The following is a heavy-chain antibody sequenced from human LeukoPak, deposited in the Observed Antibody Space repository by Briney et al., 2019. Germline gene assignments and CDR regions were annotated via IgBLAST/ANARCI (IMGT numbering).Heavy chain of an antibody. J-gene: IGHJ5*02. Sequence: SETLSLTCTVSGGSISSSNWWSWVRQPPGKGLEWIGEIYHSGSTNYNPSLKSRVTISVDKSKNQFSLKLSSVTAADTAVYYCARGKGTAMHNWFDPWGQGTLVTVSS. CDR2: IYHSGST. V-gene: IGHV4-4*02. D-gene: IGHD5-18*01. CDR3: ARGKGTAMHNWFDP. CDR1: GGSISSSNW.